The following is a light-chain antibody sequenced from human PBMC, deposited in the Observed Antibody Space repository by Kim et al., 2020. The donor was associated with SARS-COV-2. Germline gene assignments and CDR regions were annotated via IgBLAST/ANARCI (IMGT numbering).Light chain of an antibody. CDR2: GAS. CDR1: QSVFSN. CDR3: HQYHNWPPYT. Sequence: VSPGEGAALACRASQSVFSNLAWYQQKPGQAPKLLIYGASTRATGIPARFSASGSGTEFTLTISSLQSEDFVVYYCHQYHNWPPYTFGQGTKLEI. V-gene: IGKV3-15*01. J-gene: IGKJ2*01.